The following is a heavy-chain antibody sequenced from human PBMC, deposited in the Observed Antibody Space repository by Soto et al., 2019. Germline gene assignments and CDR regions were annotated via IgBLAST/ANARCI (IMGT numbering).Heavy chain of an antibody. D-gene: IGHD2-8*01. J-gene: IGHJ3*01. Sequence: WSREAAVNWLKWVPIIYCDGRTYSADSVKGRFTISRDNYENTLFLQMHSLRSEDTAIYYCARERYYDA. V-gene: IGHV3-53*01. CDR2: IYCDGRT. CDR3: ARERYYDA.